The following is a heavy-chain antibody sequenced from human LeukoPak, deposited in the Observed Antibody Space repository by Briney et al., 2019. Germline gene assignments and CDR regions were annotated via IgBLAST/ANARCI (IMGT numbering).Heavy chain of an antibody. D-gene: IGHD5-12*01. CDR1: GFSLTTYV. V-gene: IGHV3-23*01. CDR2: ISGSDDVT. Sequence: GGSLRLSCAASGFSLTTYVMNWVRQAPGKGLEWVSVISGSDDVTYYADSVKGRFTISRDNSKNTLYLQMNSLRAEDTAVYYCARGITALYSGYDLAFDYWGRGTLVTVSS. J-gene: IGHJ4*02. CDR3: ARGITALYSGYDLAFDY.